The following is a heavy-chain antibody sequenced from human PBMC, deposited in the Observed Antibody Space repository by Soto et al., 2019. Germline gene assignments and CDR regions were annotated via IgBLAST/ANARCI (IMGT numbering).Heavy chain of an antibody. CDR1: GFTFSSYA. CDR3: SRHLTGTTYYYYGMDV. V-gene: IGHV3-30-3*01. Sequence: GGSLRLSCAASGFTFSSYAMHWVRQAPGKGLEWVAVISYDGSNKYYADSVKGRFTISRENSKNTLYLQMNSLRAEDTAVYYCSRHLTGTTYYYYGMDVVGQGPTVPASS. D-gene: IGHD4-17*01. CDR2: ISYDGSNK. J-gene: IGHJ6*02.